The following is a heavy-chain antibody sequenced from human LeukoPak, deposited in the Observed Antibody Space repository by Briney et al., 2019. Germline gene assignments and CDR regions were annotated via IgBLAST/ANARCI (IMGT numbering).Heavy chain of an antibody. V-gene: IGHV4-59*12. CDR1: GFTFSSYE. CDR3: ARLGVGADSGRDY. D-gene: IGHD1-26*01. CDR2: IFYSGST. Sequence: GSLRLSCAASGFTFSSYEMNWVRQPPGKGLEWIGNIFYSGSTYYSPSLKSRVTISLDTSRNQFSLKLTSVTAADTAVYYCARLGVGADSGRDYWGQGTLVTVSS. J-gene: IGHJ4*02.